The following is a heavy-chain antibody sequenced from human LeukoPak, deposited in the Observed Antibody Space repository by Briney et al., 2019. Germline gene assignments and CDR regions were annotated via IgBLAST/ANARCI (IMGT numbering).Heavy chain of an antibody. J-gene: IGHJ3*02. CDR1: GYTFTAYY. D-gene: IGHD3-22*01. CDR3: ARDYYDTSGNGAFDI. CDR2: INPNSGGT. V-gene: IGHV1-2*02. Sequence: ASVKVSCKASGYTFTAYYMHWVRQAPGQGLEWMGWINPNSGGTNYAQKFQGRVTMTRDTSISTVYMELGRLRSDDTAVYYCARDYYDTSGNGAFDIWGQGTMVTVSA.